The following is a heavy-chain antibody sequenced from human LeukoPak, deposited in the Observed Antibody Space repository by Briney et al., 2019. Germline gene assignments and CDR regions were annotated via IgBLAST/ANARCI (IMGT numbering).Heavy chain of an antibody. V-gene: IGHV1-69*06. J-gene: IGHJ5*02. CDR3: ARVPAATPNNWFDP. D-gene: IGHD2-2*01. Sequence: SVKVSCKASGGTFSSYAISWVRQAPGQGLEWMGGIIPIFGTANYAQKFQGRVTITADKSTSTAYMELGSLRSEDTAVYYCARVPAATPNNWFDPWGQGTLVTVSS. CDR1: GGTFSSYA. CDR2: IIPIFGTA.